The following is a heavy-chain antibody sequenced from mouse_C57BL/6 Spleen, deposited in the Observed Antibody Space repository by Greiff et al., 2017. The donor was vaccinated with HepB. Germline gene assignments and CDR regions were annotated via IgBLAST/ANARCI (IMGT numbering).Heavy chain of an antibody. V-gene: IGHV5-9*01. CDR3: ARHEDYSNYVGYYAMDY. J-gene: IGHJ4*01. CDR1: GFTFSSYT. CDR2: ISGGGGNT. D-gene: IGHD2-5*01. Sequence: EVQGVESGGGLVKPGGSLKLSCAASGFTFSSYTMSWVRQTPEKRLEWVATISGGGGNTYYPDSVKGRFTISRDNAKNTLYLQMSSLRSEDTALYYCARHEDYSNYVGYYAMDYWGQGTSVTVSS.